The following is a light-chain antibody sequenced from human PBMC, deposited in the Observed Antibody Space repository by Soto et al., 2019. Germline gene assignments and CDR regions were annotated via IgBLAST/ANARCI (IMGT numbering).Light chain of an antibody. Sequence: EIQMTQSHSTLSGSVVDSVTITCPASQTISSWLAWYQQKPGKAPKLLIYKASTLKSGVPSRFSGSGSGTEFTLTISSLQPDDFATDYCKHYNSSSEAFGQGTTVDIK. CDR3: KHYNSSSEA. CDR2: KAS. CDR1: QTISSW. J-gene: IGKJ1*01. V-gene: IGKV1-5*03.